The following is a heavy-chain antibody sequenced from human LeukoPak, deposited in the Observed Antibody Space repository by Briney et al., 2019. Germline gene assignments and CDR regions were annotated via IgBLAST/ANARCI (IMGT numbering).Heavy chain of an antibody. J-gene: IGHJ4*02. CDR2: INRDGTST. Sequence: GGSLRLSCGASGFTFSKYWMHWVRQAPGKGLVWVSRINRDGTSTNYADSVKGRFTISRDNAKNTLYLQMNSLRDEDTAVYYCARDQGGHDDYWGQGTLVSVSS. V-gene: IGHV3-74*01. CDR3: ARDQGGHDDY. D-gene: IGHD5-12*01. CDR1: GFTFSKYW.